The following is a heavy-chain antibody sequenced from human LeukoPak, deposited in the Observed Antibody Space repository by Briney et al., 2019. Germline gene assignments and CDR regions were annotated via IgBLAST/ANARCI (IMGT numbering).Heavy chain of an antibody. CDR1: GYTFTSYD. D-gene: IGHD3-10*01. Sequence: ASVKVSCKASGYTFTSYDINWVRQATGQGLEWMGWMNPNRGNTGYAQKFQGRVTMTRNTSISTAYMELSSLRSEDTAVYYCARAKSYYGSGSYYSGGNWFDPWGQGTLVTVSS. J-gene: IGHJ5*02. CDR2: MNPNRGNT. V-gene: IGHV1-8*01. CDR3: ARAKSYYGSGSYYSGGNWFDP.